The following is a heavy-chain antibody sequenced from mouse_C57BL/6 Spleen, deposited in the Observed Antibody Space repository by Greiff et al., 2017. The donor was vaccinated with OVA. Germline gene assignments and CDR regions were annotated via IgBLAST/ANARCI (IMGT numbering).Heavy chain of an antibody. CDR1: GFAFSSYW. CDR2: IYPGDGDT. V-gene: IGHV1-80*01. CDR3: ARHCDEAY. Sequence: QVQLQQSGAELVKPGASVKISCTASGFAFSSYWMNWVKQSPGKGLEWIGQIYPGDGDTNYNGKFKGKATLTADKTSSTAYMQLSSLTSEDPAVYFWARHCDEAYWGQGTLVTVSA. J-gene: IGHJ3*01. D-gene: IGHD2-13*01.